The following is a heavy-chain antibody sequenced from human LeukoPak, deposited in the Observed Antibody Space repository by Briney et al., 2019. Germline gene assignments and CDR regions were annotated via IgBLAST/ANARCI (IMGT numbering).Heavy chain of an antibody. D-gene: IGHD3-10*01. Sequence: AGGSLRLSCAASGFTFSSYSMNWVRQAPGKGLEWVSYISSSSSTIYYADSVKGRFTISRDNAKNSLYLQMNSLRAEDTAVYYCARDKEGYYGSGRIGGSYYYMDVWGKGTTVTVSS. J-gene: IGHJ6*03. CDR1: GFTFSSYS. CDR2: ISSSSSTI. V-gene: IGHV3-48*01. CDR3: ARDKEGYYGSGRIGGSYYYMDV.